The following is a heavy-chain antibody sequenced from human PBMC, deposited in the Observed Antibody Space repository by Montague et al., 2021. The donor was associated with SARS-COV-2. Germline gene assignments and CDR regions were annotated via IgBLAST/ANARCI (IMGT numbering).Heavy chain of an antibody. CDR3: AREPTRAITISGEIYYYGMDV. D-gene: IGHD3-3*01. V-gene: IGHV3-48*03. CDR2: ISSSGSTI. J-gene: IGHJ6*02. CDR1: GFTFSSYE. Sequence: SLRLSCAASGFTFSSYEMNWVRQAPGKGLEWVSYISSSGSTIYYADSVKGRFTISRDNAKNSLYLQMNSLRAEDTAVYYCAREPTRAITISGEIYYYGMDVWGQGTTVTVSS.